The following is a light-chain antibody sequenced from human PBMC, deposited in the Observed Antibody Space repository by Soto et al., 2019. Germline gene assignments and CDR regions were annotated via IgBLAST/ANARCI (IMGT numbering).Light chain of an antibody. V-gene: IGLV1-44*01. J-gene: IGLJ3*02. CDR1: SSNIGSNT. CDR3: AAWDDSLNGWV. Sequence: QAVVTQPPSASGAPGQRVTISCSGSSSNIGSNTVNWYQQLPGTAPKLLIYRNNQRPSGVPDRFSGSKSGTSASLAISGLQSKDEADYYCAAWDDSLNGWVFGGGTKITVL. CDR2: RNN.